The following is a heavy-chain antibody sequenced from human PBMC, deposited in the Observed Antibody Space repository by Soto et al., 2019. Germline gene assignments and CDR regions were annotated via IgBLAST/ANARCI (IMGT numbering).Heavy chain of an antibody. CDR3: ARANCAILTRSCAMDV. CDR1: GDSLGNYY. D-gene: IGHD2-21*01. J-gene: IGHJ6*02. V-gene: IGHV4-4*07. Sequence: PSETLSLTCTVSGDSLGNYYWFWIRQPVGKGLEWIGCVSSSGNTNANPTLNSRATMSIDTSKNQFSLRLRSVTAADTAVYYCARANCAILTRSCAMDVWGQGITVIVTS. CDR2: VSSSGNT.